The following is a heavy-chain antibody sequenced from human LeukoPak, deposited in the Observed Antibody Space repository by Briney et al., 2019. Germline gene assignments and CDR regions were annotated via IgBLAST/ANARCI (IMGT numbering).Heavy chain of an antibody. D-gene: IGHD3-22*01. Sequence: SVKVSCKASGGTFSSYAISWVRQAPGQGLEWMGRIIPILGIANYAQKFQGRVTITADKSTSTAYMELSSLRSEDTAVYYCARGDYDSSGYFDYWGQGTLVTVSS. V-gene: IGHV1-69*04. J-gene: IGHJ4*02. CDR1: GGTFSSYA. CDR3: ARGDYDSSGYFDY. CDR2: IIPILGIA.